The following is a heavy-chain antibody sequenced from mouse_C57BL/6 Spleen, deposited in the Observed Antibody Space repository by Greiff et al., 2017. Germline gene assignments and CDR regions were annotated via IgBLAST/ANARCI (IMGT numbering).Heavy chain of an antibody. CDR1: GFTFSDFY. J-gene: IGHJ4*01. Sequence: DVMLVDSGGGLVQSGRSLRLSCATSGFTFSDFYMEWVRQAPGKGLEWIAASRNKANDYTTEYSASVKGRFIVSRDTSQSILYLQMNALRAEDTASYYCARDAWYYAMDYWGQGTSVTVSS. CDR3: ARDAWYYAMDY. V-gene: IGHV7-1*01. CDR2: SRNKANDYTT.